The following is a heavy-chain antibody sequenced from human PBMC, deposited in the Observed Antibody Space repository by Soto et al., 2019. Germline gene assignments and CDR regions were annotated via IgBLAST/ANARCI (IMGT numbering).Heavy chain of an antibody. V-gene: IGHV3-23*01. J-gene: IGHJ6*02. Sequence: GGSLRLSCAASGFTFSSYAMSWVRQAPGKGLEWVSAISGSGGTTDYAAPVKGRFTISRDDSKNTLYLQMNSLKTEDTALYYCTTDPWHGLDVWGQGTTVTVSS. CDR3: TTDPWHGLDV. CDR1: GFTFSSYA. CDR2: ISGSGGTT.